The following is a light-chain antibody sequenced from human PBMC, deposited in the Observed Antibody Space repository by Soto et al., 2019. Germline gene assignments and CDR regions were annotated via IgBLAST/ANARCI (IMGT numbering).Light chain of an antibody. CDR2: DAR. CDR3: QQYYSYLLT. CDR1: QNINSW. Sequence: DIQMTQSLSTLSASVGDRVTITCRASQNINSWLAWYQQKPGKAPELLIYDARDLESGVPSRFSGSGSGTDFTLTISCLQSEDFATYYCQQYYSYLLTFGGGTKVDIK. V-gene: IGKV1-5*01. J-gene: IGKJ4*01.